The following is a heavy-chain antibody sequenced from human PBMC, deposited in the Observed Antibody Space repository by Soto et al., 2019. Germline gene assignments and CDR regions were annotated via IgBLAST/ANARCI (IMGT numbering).Heavy chain of an antibody. CDR1: GGSISSGDYY. V-gene: IGHV4-30-4*01. CDR2: IYYSGST. CDR3: ASRTTKYSSSWYDY. D-gene: IGHD6-13*01. Sequence: SETLSLIXTVSGGSISSGDYYWSWIRQPPGKGLEWIGYIYYSGSTYYNPSLKSRVTISVDTSKNQFSLKLSSVTAADTAVYYCASRTTKYSSSWYDYWGQGTLVTVSS. J-gene: IGHJ4*02.